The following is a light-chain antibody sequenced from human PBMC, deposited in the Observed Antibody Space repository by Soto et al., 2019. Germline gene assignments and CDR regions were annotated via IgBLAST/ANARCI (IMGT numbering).Light chain of an antibody. CDR2: DAS. V-gene: IGKV3-11*01. J-gene: IGKJ1*01. Sequence: EIVLTQSPATLSLSAGERATLSCRASQSISYYLAWYQQKPGQAPRLLIYDASNRATGIPPRFSGSGSGTDFTLTISSLESEDFAVYYCQQYGSSLWTFGQGTKVDIK. CDR1: QSISYY. CDR3: QQYGSSLWT.